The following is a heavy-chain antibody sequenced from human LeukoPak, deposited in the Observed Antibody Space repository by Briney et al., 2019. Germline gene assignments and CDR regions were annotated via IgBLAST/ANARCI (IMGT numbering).Heavy chain of an antibody. CDR3: ARLYSGITIFGAVTQNWFDP. D-gene: IGHD3-3*01. Sequence: SETLSLTCAGYGGSFSGNYWGWIRQPPGKGLEWIRYIYYSGSTNYNPSLKSRVTISVDTSNNQFSLKLSSVTGADTAVYYCARLYSGITIFGAVTQNWFDPWGQGTLVTVSS. V-gene: IGHV4-59*08. CDR2: IYYSGST. J-gene: IGHJ5*02. CDR1: GGSFSGNY.